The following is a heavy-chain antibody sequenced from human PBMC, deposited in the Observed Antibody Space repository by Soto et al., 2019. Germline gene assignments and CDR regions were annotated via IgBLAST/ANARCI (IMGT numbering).Heavy chain of an antibody. V-gene: IGHV3-30*18. CDR1: GFTFSSYG. CDR3: AKDLYAYCGGDCYSRPFDY. J-gene: IGHJ4*02. Sequence: HPGGSLRLSCAASGFTFSSYGMHWVRQAPGKGLEWVAVISYDGSNKYYADSVKGRFTISRDNSKNTLYLQMNSLRAEDTAVCYCAKDLYAYCGGDCYSRPFDYWGQGTLVTVSS. CDR2: ISYDGSNK. D-gene: IGHD2-21*02.